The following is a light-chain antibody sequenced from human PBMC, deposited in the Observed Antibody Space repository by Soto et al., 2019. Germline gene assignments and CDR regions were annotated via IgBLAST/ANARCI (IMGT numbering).Light chain of an antibody. V-gene: IGKV3-20*01. CDR2: GAT. CDR3: QQYGSSPQT. CDR1: QSVRSDY. J-gene: IGKJ1*01. Sequence: EVVLTQSPATLSLSPGERATHSCRASQSVRSDYLAWYRQKPGQAPRLLIYGATSRATGIPDRFSGSGSGTDFTLTIRRPEPEDFAVYFCQQYGSSPQTFGQGTKVDIK.